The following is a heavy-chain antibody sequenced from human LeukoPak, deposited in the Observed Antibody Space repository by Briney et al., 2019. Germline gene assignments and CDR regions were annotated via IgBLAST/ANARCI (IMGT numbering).Heavy chain of an antibody. CDR2: IIPILGIA. D-gene: IGHD1-26*01. Sequence: EASVKVSCKASGYTFTNYDINWVRQAPGQGLEWMGRIIPILGIANYAQKFQGRVTIIADKSTSTAYMELSSLRSEDTAVYYCARGPGGATGHVDYWGQGTLVTVSS. J-gene: IGHJ4*02. CDR3: ARGPGGATGHVDY. CDR1: GYTFTNYD. V-gene: IGHV1-69*04.